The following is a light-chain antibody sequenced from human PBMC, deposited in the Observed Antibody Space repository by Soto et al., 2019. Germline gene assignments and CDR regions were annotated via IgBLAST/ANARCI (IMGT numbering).Light chain of an antibody. Sequence: EILMTQSPATLSVSPGQRATLSCRASQRVGSKLAWYQQMPGQIPRLLIYDASTRASGVPARFSGSGSGTEVTLYISSLQSEDSAVYFCQQYENWLALTFGGGTKVEV. CDR2: DAS. CDR3: QQYENWLALT. J-gene: IGKJ4*01. CDR1: QRVGSK. V-gene: IGKV3-15*01.